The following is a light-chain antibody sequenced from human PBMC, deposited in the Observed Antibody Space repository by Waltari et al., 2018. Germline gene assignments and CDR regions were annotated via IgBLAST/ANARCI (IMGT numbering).Light chain of an antibody. J-gene: IGKJ4*01. CDR3: MQALQTPLT. CDR1: QSLLYSNGYNY. V-gene: IGKV2-28*01. CDR2: LGA. Sequence: EIVLTQSPLSLPVTPGEPASISCRSSQSLLYSNGYNYLDWYLQKPGQSPQLLIDLGANRASGVPDRVSGSGSGTECTLKITRVGAEDVGVYYCMQALQTPLTFGGGTKVEIK.